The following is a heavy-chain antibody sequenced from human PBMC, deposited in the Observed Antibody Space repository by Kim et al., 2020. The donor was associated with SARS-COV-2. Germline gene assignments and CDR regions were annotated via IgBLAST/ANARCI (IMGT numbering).Heavy chain of an antibody. Sequence: AKSGKGRFTISRDNSKNTLYLQMNSLRAEATAVYYCARDQQGIAAAGIVYWGQGTLVTVSS. D-gene: IGHD6-13*01. J-gene: IGHJ4*02. CDR3: ARDQQGIAAAGIVY. V-gene: IGHV3-30*07.